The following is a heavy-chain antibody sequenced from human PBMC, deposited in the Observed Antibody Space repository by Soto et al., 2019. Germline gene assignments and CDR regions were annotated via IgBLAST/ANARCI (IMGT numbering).Heavy chain of an antibody. Sequence: GSLRLSCAVSGVNFSSYAMSWVRQAPRKGLEWVSTISGSGGSTYYADSVKGRFTTSRDNSKNTLYLQMNSLRAEDTAVYYCAKVGGGYCSGVSCSRAYDYWGQGTLVTVSS. CDR3: AKVGGGYCSGVSCSRAYDY. V-gene: IGHV3-23*01. J-gene: IGHJ4*02. D-gene: IGHD2-15*01. CDR1: GVNFSSYA. CDR2: ISGSGGST.